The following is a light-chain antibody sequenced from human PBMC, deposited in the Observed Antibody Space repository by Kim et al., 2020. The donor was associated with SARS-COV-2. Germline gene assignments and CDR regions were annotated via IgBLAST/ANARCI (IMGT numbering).Light chain of an antibody. CDR1: QTIRTTY. Sequence: SLGEKAPPSRRFSQTIRTTYLAWYQQKRGQAPRLLIYDASTRATGVPDRFSGSGSGTDFTLTISRLEPEDFAVYYCQQYGSSPRVIFGGGTKLEI. CDR3: QQYGSSPRVI. V-gene: IGKV3-20*01. CDR2: DAS. J-gene: IGKJ4*01.